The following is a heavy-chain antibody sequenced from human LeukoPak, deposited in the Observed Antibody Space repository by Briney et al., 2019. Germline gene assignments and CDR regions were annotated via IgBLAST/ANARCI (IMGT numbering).Heavy chain of an antibody. Sequence: GRSLRLSCAASGFTFSSYAMHWGRQAPGKGLEWVAVISYDGSNKYYADSVKGRFTISRDNSKNTLYLQMNSLRAEDTAVYYCARDSFGGLDPWGQGTLVTVSS. J-gene: IGHJ5*02. CDR3: ARDSFGGLDP. V-gene: IGHV3-30*04. D-gene: IGHD3-10*01. CDR2: ISYDGSNK. CDR1: GFTFSSYA.